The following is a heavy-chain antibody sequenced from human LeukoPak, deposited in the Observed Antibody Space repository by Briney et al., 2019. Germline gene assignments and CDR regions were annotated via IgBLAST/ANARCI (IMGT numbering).Heavy chain of an antibody. CDR1: GFTFSDYY. CDR2: ISSSGSTI. V-gene: IGHV3-11*04. CDR3: ASPDIVVVPAARDAFDI. J-gene: IGHJ3*02. Sequence: GGSLRLSCAASGFTFSDYYMSWIRQAPGKGLEWVSYISSSGSTIYYADSVKGRFTISRDNAKNSLYLQMNSLRAEDTAVYYCASPDIVVVPAARDAFDIWSQGTMVTVSS. D-gene: IGHD2-2*01.